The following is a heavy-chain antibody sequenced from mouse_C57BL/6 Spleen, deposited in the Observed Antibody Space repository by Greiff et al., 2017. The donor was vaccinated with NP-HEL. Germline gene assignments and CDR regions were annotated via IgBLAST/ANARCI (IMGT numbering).Heavy chain of an antibody. D-gene: IGHD2-12*01. CDR2: IDPSDSET. Sequence: QVQLKQPGAELVRPGSSVKLSCKASGYTFTSYWMHWVKQRPIQGLEWIGNIDPSDSETHYNQKFKDKATLTVDKSSSTAYMQLSSLTSEDSAVYYCARSLYDEGMDYWGQGTSVTSPQ. CDR1: GYTFTSYW. V-gene: IGHV1-52*01. CDR3: ARSLYDEGMDY. J-gene: IGHJ4*01.